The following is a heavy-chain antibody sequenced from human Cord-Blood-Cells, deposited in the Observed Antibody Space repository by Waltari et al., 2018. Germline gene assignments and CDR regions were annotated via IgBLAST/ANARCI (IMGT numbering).Heavy chain of an antibody. CDR3: ARGLGDILTGRSLDAFDI. D-gene: IGHD3-9*01. V-gene: IGHV4-34*01. CDR1: GGSFSGYY. Sequence: QVQLQQWGAGLLKPSETLSLTCAVYGGSFSGYYWSWIRPPPGKGLEWIGEINHSGSTNSNPSLKSRVTISVDTSKNQFSLKLSSVTAADTAVYYCARGLGDILTGRSLDAFDIWGQGTMVTDSS. J-gene: IGHJ3*02. CDR2: INHSGST.